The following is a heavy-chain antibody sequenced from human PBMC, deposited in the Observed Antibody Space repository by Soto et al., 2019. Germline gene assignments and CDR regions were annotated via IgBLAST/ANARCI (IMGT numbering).Heavy chain of an antibody. CDR2: IYWDDDK. J-gene: IGHJ4*02. Sequence: QITLKESGPTLVKPTQTLTLTCTFSGFSLSTSGVGVGWIRQPPGTALEWLALIYWDDDKRHSPSLKSRLTITKDAATNHVVLTMTDMDPVDTATYYCALTLRAVVTFDYWGQGTLVTVSA. V-gene: IGHV2-5*02. CDR1: GFSLSTSGVG. D-gene: IGHD2-15*01. CDR3: ALTLRAVVTFDY.